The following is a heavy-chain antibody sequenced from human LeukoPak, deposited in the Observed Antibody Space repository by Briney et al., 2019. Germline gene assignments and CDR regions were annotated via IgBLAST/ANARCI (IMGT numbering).Heavy chain of an antibody. CDR1: GFTFSRYW. CDR3: AREGGYGGVFDY. CDR2: IKQDGSQK. V-gene: IGHV3-7*05. Sequence: GGSLRLSCAASGFTFSRYWMSWVRQDPGKGLEWVANIKQDGSQKYYVDSVKGRFTISRDNPKNSLYLQMNSLRAEDTAVYYCAREGGYGGVFDYWGQGSLVTVSS. J-gene: IGHJ4*02. D-gene: IGHD5-12*01.